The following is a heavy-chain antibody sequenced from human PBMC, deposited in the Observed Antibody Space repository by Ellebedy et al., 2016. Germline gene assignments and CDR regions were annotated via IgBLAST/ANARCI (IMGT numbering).Heavy chain of an antibody. Sequence: ASVKVSCXASGYTFTSYGISWVRQAPGQGLEWMGWINTYNGDTDYAQKIQGRVTMATDTSTSTVYMELRSLRSDDTAVYYCARAQAPMVRGATYYYYMNVWGKGTTVTVSS. CDR1: GYTFTSYG. J-gene: IGHJ6*03. CDR2: INTYNGDT. CDR3: ARAQAPMVRGATYYYYMNV. D-gene: IGHD3-10*01. V-gene: IGHV1-18*01.